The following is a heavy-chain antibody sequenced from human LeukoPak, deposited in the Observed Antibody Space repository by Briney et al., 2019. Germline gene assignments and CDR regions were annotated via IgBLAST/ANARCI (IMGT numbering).Heavy chain of an antibody. CDR3: AREEGIDGSGYYCVLGY. J-gene: IGHJ4*02. CDR1: GFTFSRHW. V-gene: IGHV3-7*01. CDR2: INQDGSEK. Sequence: PGGSLRLSCAASGFTFSRHWMSWVRQAPGKGLEWVANINQDGSEKHYVDSVKGRFTISRDNAKNSLYLQVNSLSAEDTAVYYCAREEGIDGSGYYCVLGYWGQGTLVTVSS. D-gene: IGHD3-22*01.